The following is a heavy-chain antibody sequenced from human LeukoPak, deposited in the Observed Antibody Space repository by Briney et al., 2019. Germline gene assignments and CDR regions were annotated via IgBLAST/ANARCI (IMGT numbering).Heavy chain of an antibody. CDR2: INPGGGST. Sequence: ASVKVSCKASGYTFTSYGISWVRQAPGQGLEWMGIINPGGGSTTYAQKFQGRVTMTTDTSTSTAYMELRSLRSEDTAVYYCARDFSAAFDIWGQGTMVTVSS. J-gene: IGHJ3*02. CDR3: ARDFSAAFDI. V-gene: IGHV1-18*01. D-gene: IGHD2/OR15-2a*01. CDR1: GYTFTSYG.